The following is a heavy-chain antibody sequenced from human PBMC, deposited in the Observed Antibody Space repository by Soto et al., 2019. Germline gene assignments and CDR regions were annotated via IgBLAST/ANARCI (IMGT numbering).Heavy chain of an antibody. Sequence: QVELVQSGAEVKKPGASVTVSCKVSGYTLTELSMHWVRQAPGKGLEWMGVFDAEDGAASYAQNVQGRVTMTVDTSTDTAYMEVTSLRSEDTAVYYCAPDLFPDYADAWVTFRPADYWGQGTQVTVSS. CDR2: FDAEDGAA. V-gene: IGHV1-24*01. CDR1: GYTLTELS. D-gene: IGHD3-16*02. J-gene: IGHJ4*02. CDR3: APDLFPDYADAWVTFRPADY.